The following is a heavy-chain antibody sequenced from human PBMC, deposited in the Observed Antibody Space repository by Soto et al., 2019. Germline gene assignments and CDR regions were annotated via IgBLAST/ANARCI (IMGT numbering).Heavy chain of an antibody. CDR3: ARAPLGGMGNIVATHYDY. V-gene: IGHV1-69*13. CDR1: GGTFSSYA. Sequence: ASVKVSCKASGGTFSSYAISWVRQAPGQGLEWMGGIIPIFGTANYAQKFQGRVTITADESTSTAYMELSSLRSEDTAVYYCARAPLGGMGNIVATHYDYWGQGTLVTVSS. D-gene: IGHD5-12*01. CDR2: IIPIFGTA. J-gene: IGHJ4*02.